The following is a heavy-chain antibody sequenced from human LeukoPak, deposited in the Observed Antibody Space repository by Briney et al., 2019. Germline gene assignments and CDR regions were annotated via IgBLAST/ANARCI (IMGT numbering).Heavy chain of an antibody. CDR2: SNSDGSST. V-gene: IGHV3-74*01. CDR3: ARDLKGPVNDVFDM. Sequence: GGSLRLSCAASGVTFKTYWMNWVRQAPGKGLVWVSHSNSDGSSTSYADSVRGRFTISRDNAKNTLYLQMNSLRAEDTAVYYCARDLKGPVNDVFDMWGQGTMVTVSS. J-gene: IGHJ3*02. CDR1: GVTFKTYW. D-gene: IGHD4-23*01.